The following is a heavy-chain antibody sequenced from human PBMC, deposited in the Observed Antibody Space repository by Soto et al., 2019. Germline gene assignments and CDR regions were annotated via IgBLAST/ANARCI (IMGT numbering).Heavy chain of an antibody. V-gene: IGHV3-48*02. Sequence: GGSLRLSCAGSGFTFSSFAMTWVRQAPGKGLEWVSYISSSNRTINYADSVKGRFIISRDNAKNSLYLQMHSLRDEDTAVYYCAREGWPLLQTGMDVWGQGTTVTVSS. CDR2: ISSSNRTI. CDR3: AREGWPLLQTGMDV. CDR1: GFTFSSFA. D-gene: IGHD2-15*01. J-gene: IGHJ6*02.